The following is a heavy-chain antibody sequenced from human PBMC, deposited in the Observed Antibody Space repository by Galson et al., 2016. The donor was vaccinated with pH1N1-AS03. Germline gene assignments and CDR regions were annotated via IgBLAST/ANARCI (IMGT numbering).Heavy chain of an antibody. J-gene: IGHJ4*02. D-gene: IGHD5-12*01. CDR1: GFTFRNYN. CDR3: ARDLDDKYRGDLSY. V-gene: IGHV3-48*04. CDR2: ITGGSDTI. Sequence: SLRLSCAASGFTFRNYNLNWVRQAPGKGLEWISYITGGSDTIFYADSVKGRFTISRDNAKNSLYLQMNSLRVEDTAVYYCARDLDDKYRGDLSYWGQGTLVTVSS.